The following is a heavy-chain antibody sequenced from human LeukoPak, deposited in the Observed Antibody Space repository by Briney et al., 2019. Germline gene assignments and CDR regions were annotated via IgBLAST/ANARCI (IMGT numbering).Heavy chain of an antibody. J-gene: IGHJ4*02. Sequence: GGSLRLSCAASGFTFSSYGMHWVRQAPGKGLEWVAFIRYDGSNKYYADSVKGRFTISRDNAKNSLYLQMNSLRAEDTAVYYCARSGYSYGPRDNSYFDYWGQGTLVTVSS. D-gene: IGHD5-18*01. CDR3: ARSGYSYGPRDNSYFDY. CDR1: GFTFSSYG. CDR2: IRYDGSNK. V-gene: IGHV3-30*02.